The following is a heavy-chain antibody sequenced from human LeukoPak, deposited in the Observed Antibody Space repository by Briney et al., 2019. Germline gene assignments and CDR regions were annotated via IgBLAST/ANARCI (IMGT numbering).Heavy chain of an antibody. D-gene: IGHD3-16*02. CDR1: GGTFSSYA. V-gene: IGHV1-69*06. Sequence: ASVKVSCKASGGTFSSYAISWVRQAPGQGLEWMGGIIPIFGTANYAQKFQGRVTMTEDTSTDTAYMELSSLRSEDTAVYYCATITFGGVIVIFPHFDYWGQGTLVTVSS. J-gene: IGHJ4*02. CDR2: IIPIFGTA. CDR3: ATITFGGVIVIFPHFDY.